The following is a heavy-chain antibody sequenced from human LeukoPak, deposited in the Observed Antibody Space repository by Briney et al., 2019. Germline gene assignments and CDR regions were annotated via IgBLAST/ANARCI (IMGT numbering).Heavy chain of an antibody. D-gene: IGHD6-6*01. V-gene: IGHV1-18*01. J-gene: IGHJ4*02. CDR3: ARSEQLGAKFDY. CDR2: ISAYNGNT. Sequence: ASVKVSCKASGYTFTSYGISWVRQAPGQGLEWMGWISAYNGNTNYAQKFQGRVTITTDESTSTAYMELSSLRSEDTAVYYCARSEQLGAKFDYWGQGTLVTVSS. CDR1: GYTFTSYG.